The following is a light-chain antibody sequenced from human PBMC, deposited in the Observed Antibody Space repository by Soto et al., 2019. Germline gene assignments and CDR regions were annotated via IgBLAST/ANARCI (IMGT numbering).Light chain of an antibody. J-gene: IGKJ4*01. Sequence: DIQMTQSPSSLSASVGDRVTITCRASQSISTFLNWYQQKPGKAPKLLIYGASTLESGVPSTFSGSGSGTDFSLTISSLQPEDFATYYCQQCFSTPLRTFGGGTKVEIK. V-gene: IGKV1-39*01. CDR3: QQCFSTPLRT. CDR2: GAS. CDR1: QSISTF.